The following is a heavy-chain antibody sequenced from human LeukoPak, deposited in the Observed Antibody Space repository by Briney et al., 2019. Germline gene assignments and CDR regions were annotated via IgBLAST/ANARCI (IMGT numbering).Heavy chain of an antibody. CDR2: ISSSSSYI. Sequence: SGGSLRLSCAASGFTFSSYSMNWVRQAPGKGLEWVSSISSSSSYIYYADSVKGRFTISRDNAKNSLYLQMNSLRAEDTAVYYCASPAEVCGDYGVCAFDIWGQGTMVTVSS. CDR1: GFTFSSYS. D-gene: IGHD4-17*01. V-gene: IGHV3-21*01. J-gene: IGHJ3*02. CDR3: ASPAEVCGDYGVCAFDI.